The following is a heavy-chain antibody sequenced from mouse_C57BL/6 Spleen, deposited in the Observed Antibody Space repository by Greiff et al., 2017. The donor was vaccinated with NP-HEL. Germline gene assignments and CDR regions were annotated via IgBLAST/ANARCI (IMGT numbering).Heavy chain of an antibody. J-gene: IGHJ4*01. CDR3: ARGQLRSYAMDY. Sequence: EVKLMESGPGLVKPSQSLSLTCSVTGYSITSGYYWNWIRQFPGNKLEWMGYISYDGSNNYNPSLKNRISITRDTSKNQFFLKLNSVTTEDTATYYCARGQLRSYAMDYWGQGTSVTVSS. CDR1: GYSITSGYY. D-gene: IGHD3-2*02. V-gene: IGHV3-6*01. CDR2: ISYDGSN.